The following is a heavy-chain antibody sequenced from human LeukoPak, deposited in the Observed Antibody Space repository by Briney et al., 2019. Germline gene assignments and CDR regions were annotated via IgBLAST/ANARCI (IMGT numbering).Heavy chain of an antibody. V-gene: IGHV1-69*01. J-gene: IGHJ4*02. Sequence: SVTVSYKASGGTFSSYAISWVRQAPGQGLEWMGGIIPIFGTANYAQKFQGRVTITADESTSTAYMELSSLRSEDTAVYYCAREYSGYDRGIDYWGQGTLVTVSS. D-gene: IGHD5-12*01. CDR3: AREYSGYDRGIDY. CDR1: GGTFSSYA. CDR2: IIPIFGTA.